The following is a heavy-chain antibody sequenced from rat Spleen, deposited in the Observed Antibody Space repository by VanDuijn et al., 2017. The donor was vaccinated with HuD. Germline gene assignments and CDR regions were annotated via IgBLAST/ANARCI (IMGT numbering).Heavy chain of an antibody. V-gene: IGHV5-58*01. CDR2: INPDGGTT. CDR1: GFTFKNYW. CDR3: AREGNYGGAFDY. Sequence: EVQLVESDGGLVQPGRSLKLSCAASGFTFKNYWMYWIRQAPGKGLEWVSSINPDGGTTYYPDSVKGRFTISRDNAENTVYLQMNSLRSEDTATYYCAREGNYGGAFDYWGQGVMVTVSS. D-gene: IGHD1-11*01. J-gene: IGHJ2*01.